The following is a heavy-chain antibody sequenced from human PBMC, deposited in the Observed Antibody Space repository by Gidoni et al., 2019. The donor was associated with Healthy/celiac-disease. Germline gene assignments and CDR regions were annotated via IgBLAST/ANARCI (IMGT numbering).Heavy chain of an antibody. J-gene: IGHJ4*02. CDR3: TTDFPSRGYSYGYDY. CDR1: GFTFSNAW. CDR2: IKSKTDGGTT. D-gene: IGHD5-18*01. Sequence: EVQQVESGGGLVKPGVSVRLSCAASGFTFSNAWMSWVRQATGKGLEWVGRIKSKTDGGTTDYAAPVKGRFTSSRDDSKNTLYLQMNSMKTEDTAVYYCTTDFPSRGYSYGYDYWGQGTLVTVS. V-gene: IGHV3-15*01.